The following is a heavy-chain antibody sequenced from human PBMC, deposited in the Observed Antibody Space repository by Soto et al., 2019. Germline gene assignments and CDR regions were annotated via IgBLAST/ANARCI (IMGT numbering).Heavy chain of an antibody. CDR1: GFTFSSYA. CDR2: ISGSGGST. V-gene: IGHV3-23*01. J-gene: IGHJ4*02. D-gene: IGHD2-2*01. CDR3: AKGRLGYCSSTSCYAFDY. Sequence: GGSLRLSCAASGFTFSSYAMSWVRQAPGKGLEWVSAISGSGGSTYYADSVKGRFTISRDNSKNTLYLQMNSLRAEDTAVYYCAKGRLGYCSSTSCYAFDYWGQGTLVTVSS.